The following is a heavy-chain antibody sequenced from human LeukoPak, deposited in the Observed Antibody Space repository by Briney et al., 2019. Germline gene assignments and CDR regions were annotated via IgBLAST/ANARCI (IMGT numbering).Heavy chain of an antibody. J-gene: IGHJ4*02. D-gene: IGHD2-15*01. CDR2: ISYDGSNK. Sequence: GGSLRLSCAASGFTFSSYGMHWVRQAPGKGLEWVAVISYDGSNKYYADSVRGRFTISRDNSKNTLYLQMNRLRAEDTAVYYCAKDHGPYCSGGSCSPGYWGQGTLVTVSS. CDR1: GFTFSSYG. CDR3: AKDHGPYCSGGSCSPGY. V-gene: IGHV3-30*18.